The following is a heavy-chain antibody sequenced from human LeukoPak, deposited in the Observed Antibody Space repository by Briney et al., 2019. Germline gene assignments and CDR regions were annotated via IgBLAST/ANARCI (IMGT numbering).Heavy chain of an antibody. J-gene: IGHJ4*02. CDR3: ARGLIALGALSGPLDY. Sequence: PGGSLRLSCIASGFTFSSYSINWVRQAPGKGLEWVSSISSSSSYIYYADFVKGRFTISRDNSKNTLYLQMNSLRAEDTAVYYCARGLIALGALSGPLDYWGQGTLVTVSS. D-gene: IGHD2/OR15-2a*01. CDR2: ISSSSSYI. CDR1: GFTFSSYS. V-gene: IGHV3-21*01.